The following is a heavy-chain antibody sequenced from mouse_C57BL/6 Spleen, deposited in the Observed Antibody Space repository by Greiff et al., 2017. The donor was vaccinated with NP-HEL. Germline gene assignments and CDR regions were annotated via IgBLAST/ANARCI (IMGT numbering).Heavy chain of an antibody. CDR1: GYSFTSFY. V-gene: IGHV1-66*01. J-gene: IGHJ3*01. CDR3: ARIYYDYPIFAY. CDR2: IYPGSGNT. D-gene: IGHD2-4*01. Sequence: QVQLKESGPELVKPGASVKISCKASGYSFTSFYIHWVKQRPGQGLEWIGWIYPGSGNTNYNEKFKVKATLTADTSSSTAYMQLSSLTSEDSAVYYCARIYYDYPIFAYWGQGTLVTVSA.